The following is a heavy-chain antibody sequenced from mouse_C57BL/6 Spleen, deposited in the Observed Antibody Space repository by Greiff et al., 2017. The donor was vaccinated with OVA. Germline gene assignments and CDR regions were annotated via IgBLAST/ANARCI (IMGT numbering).Heavy chain of an antibody. Sequence: VQLQQSGAELVKPGASVKVSCKASGYTFTSYWMHWVKQRPGQGLEWIGRIHPSDSDTNYNQKFKGKATLTVDKSSSTAYMQRSSLTSEDSSVYYCAMDYYGSSYWYFDVWGTGTTVTVSS. J-gene: IGHJ1*03. CDR3: AMDYYGSSYWYFDV. V-gene: IGHV1-74*01. CDR2: IHPSDSDT. D-gene: IGHD1-1*01. CDR1: GYTFTSYW.